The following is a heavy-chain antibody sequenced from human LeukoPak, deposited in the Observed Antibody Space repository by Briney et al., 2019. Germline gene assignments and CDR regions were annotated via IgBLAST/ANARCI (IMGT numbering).Heavy chain of an antibody. CDR3: ARRIPPSDYDSSGRDY. CDR1: GFTFSNYW. D-gene: IGHD3-22*01. J-gene: IGHJ4*02. V-gene: IGHV3-7*01. Sequence: GGSLRLSCAASGFTFSNYWMTWVRQAPGKGLEWVAHIKEDGGEKHYVDPVKGRFTISRDNAKNSLYLQMNSLRAEDTAVYYCARRIPPSDYDSSGRDYWGQGTLVTVSS. CDR2: IKEDGGEK.